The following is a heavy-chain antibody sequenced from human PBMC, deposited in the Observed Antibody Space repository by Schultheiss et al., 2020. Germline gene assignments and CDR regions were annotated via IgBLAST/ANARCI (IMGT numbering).Heavy chain of an antibody. D-gene: IGHD3-16*01. CDR3: AREIGGKGDYGVNPDFDY. CDR1: GGSISSYY. V-gene: IGHV4-59*01. CDR2: IYYSGST. Sequence: SETLSLTCTVSGGSISSYYWSWIRQPPGKGLEWIGYIYYSGSTNYNPSLKSRVTISVDTSKNQFSLKLSSVTAADTAVYYCAREIGGKGDYGVNPDFDYWGQGTLVTVS. J-gene: IGHJ4*02.